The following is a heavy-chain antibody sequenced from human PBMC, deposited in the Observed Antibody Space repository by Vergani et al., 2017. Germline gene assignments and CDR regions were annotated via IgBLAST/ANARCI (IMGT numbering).Heavy chain of an antibody. D-gene: IGHD3-10*01. Sequence: EVQLIQSGAEVKKPGTTVKISCKVSGYTFTDYSIHWVQQAPGKGLEWMGLVDPADGETIYAEKYQGRVTISADTSMDTAYMELSSLRSEDTAVYYCATPKRVRFGALGYWGQGTLVTVSS. CDR2: VDPADGET. J-gene: IGHJ4*02. V-gene: IGHV1-69-2*01. CDR1: GYTFTDYS. CDR3: ATPKRVRFGALGY.